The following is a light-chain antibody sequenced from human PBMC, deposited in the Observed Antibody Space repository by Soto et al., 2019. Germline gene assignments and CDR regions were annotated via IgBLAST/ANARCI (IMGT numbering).Light chain of an antibody. J-gene: IGKJ4*01. CDR3: QHYGDSPS. V-gene: IGKV3-20*01. CDR2: DVS. CDR1: QRVPTKY. Sequence: IVLTQSPGTLSLSPGERTTLSCRASQRVPTKYLAWFQQKPGQPPRLLMNDVSTRVTGFPDRFSGSGSETDFTLTISRLEPEDFAVYYCQHYGDSPSFGGGTKVDIK.